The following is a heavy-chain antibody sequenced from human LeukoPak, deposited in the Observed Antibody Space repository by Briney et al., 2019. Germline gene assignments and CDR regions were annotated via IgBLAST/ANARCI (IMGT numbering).Heavy chain of an antibody. J-gene: IGHJ5*02. CDR2: IYSGGST. V-gene: IGHV3-53*01. CDR3: ARANSATIPGVDP. Sequence: GGSLRLPCVVSGFTVSSNYMSWVRQAPGKGLEWVSIIYSGGSTYYADSVKGRFTISRDNSKNTVYLQMNSLRAEDTAVYYCARANSATIPGVDPWGQGTLVTVSS. CDR1: GFTVSSNY. D-gene: IGHD1-26*01.